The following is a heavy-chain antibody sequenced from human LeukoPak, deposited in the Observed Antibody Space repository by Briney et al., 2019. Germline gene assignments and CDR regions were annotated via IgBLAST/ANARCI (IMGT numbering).Heavy chain of an antibody. CDR1: GFTFSSYS. CDR2: ISSSSSYI. V-gene: IGHV3-21*01. Sequence: GGSLRLSCAASGFTFSSYSMNWVRQAPGKGLEWVSSISSSSSYIYYADSVKGRFTISRDNAKNSLYLQMNSLRAEDTAVYYCAKDRGTYYYDSSGPFQHWGQGTLVTVSS. CDR3: AKDRGTYYYDSSGPFQH. J-gene: IGHJ1*01. D-gene: IGHD3-22*01.